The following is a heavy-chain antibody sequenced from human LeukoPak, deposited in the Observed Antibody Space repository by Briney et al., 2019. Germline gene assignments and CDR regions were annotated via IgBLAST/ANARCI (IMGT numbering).Heavy chain of an antibody. Sequence: GGSLRLSCAASGFTFSNYGMHWVRQAPGKGLEWVAVIWHDGSNKYYADSVKGRFTISRDNAKNKLYLQMNSLRAEDTAVYHCARDGFCSSSSCYPLNWFDPWGQGTLVTVSS. V-gene: IGHV3-33*01. D-gene: IGHD2-2*03. CDR2: IWHDGSNK. J-gene: IGHJ5*02. CDR3: ARDGFCSSSSCYPLNWFDP. CDR1: GFTFSNYG.